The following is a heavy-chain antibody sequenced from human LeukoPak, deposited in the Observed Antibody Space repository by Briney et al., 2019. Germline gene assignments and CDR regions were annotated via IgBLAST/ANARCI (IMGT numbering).Heavy chain of an antibody. CDR3: ASVTVSGSGWLLDY. V-gene: IGHV4-59*01. Sequence: SETLSLTCTVSGGXISSYYWSWIRQPPGKGLEWIGYIYYSGSTNYNPSLKGRVTISVDTSKNQFSLKLSSVTAADTAMYYCASVTVSGSGWLLDYWGQGTLVTVSS. CDR2: IYYSGST. D-gene: IGHD6-19*01. CDR1: GGXISSYY. J-gene: IGHJ4*02.